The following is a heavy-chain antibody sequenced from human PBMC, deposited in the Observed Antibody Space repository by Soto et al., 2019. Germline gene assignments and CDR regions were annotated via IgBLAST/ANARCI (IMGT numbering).Heavy chain of an antibody. CDR3: ARRAHMSRRGETFSYYYYGMDV. D-gene: IGHD3-16*01. V-gene: IGHV5-10-1*01. Sequence: PGESLKISCKGSGYSFTSYWISWVHQMPGKGLEWMGRIDPIDSYTNYSPSFQGHVTISADKSISTAYLQWSSLKASDTAMYYCARRAHMSRRGETFSYYYYGMDVWGQGTTVTVSS. J-gene: IGHJ6*02. CDR2: IDPIDSYT. CDR1: GYSFTSYW.